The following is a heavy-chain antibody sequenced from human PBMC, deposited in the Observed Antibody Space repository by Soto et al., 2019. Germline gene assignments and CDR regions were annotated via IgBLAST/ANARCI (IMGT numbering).Heavy chain of an antibody. Sequence: QVQLVQSGAEVKKPGSSVKVSCKASGGTFSSYAISWVRQAPGQGLEWMGGIIPIPGTAHYAQKFQGRVTITADESTSTAYMELSSLRSEDTAVYYCARSQGSSTSLEIYYYYYYGMDGWGQGTTVTVSS. D-gene: IGHD2-2*01. V-gene: IGHV1-69*01. CDR3: ARSQGSSTSLEIYYYYYYGMDG. CDR2: IIPIPGTA. J-gene: IGHJ6*02. CDR1: GGTFSSYA.